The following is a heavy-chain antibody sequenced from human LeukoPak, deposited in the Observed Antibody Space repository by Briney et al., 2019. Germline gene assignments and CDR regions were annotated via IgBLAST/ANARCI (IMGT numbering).Heavy chain of an antibody. CDR1: GGTFSSYA. Sequence: SVKVSCKASGGTFSSYAISWVRQAPGQGLEWMGGIIPIFGTANYAQKFQGRVTITTDESTSTAYMELSSLRSEDTAVYYCANGDTIFGVEYDYYYYYMDVWGKGTTVTVSS. J-gene: IGHJ6*03. D-gene: IGHD3-3*01. CDR3: ANGDTIFGVEYDYYYYYMDV. CDR2: IIPIFGTA. V-gene: IGHV1-69*05.